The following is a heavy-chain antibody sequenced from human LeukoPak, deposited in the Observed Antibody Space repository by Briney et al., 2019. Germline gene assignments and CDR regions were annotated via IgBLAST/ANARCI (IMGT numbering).Heavy chain of an antibody. D-gene: IGHD3-22*01. CDR1: GGSFSGYY. J-gene: IGHJ6*03. CDR2: MNPSGST. Sequence: SETLSLTCAVYGGSFSGYYWTWIRQTPEKGLEWIGEMNPSGSTSYNPSLKSRVTISVDTSKNQFSLKLSSVTAADMAVYYCAGGRQDVTMIVLVMTAVSYYLDVWGKGTTVTVS. CDR3: AGGRQDVTMIVLVMTAVSYYLDV. V-gene: IGHV4-34*01.